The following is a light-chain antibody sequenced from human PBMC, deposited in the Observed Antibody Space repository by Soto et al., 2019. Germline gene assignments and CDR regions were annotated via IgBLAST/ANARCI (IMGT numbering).Light chain of an antibody. CDR1: SSDIGAYNY. J-gene: IGLJ1*01. Sequence: QSALTQPASVSGSPGQSITISCTGTSSDIGAYNYVSWFQQHPGKAPKLIISEVSNRPSGVSNRFSGSKSANAASLTISGLQAVDEADYFCFSFTTDWTHVFGTGTRSPS. V-gene: IGLV2-14*01. CDR3: FSFTTDWTHV. CDR2: EVS.